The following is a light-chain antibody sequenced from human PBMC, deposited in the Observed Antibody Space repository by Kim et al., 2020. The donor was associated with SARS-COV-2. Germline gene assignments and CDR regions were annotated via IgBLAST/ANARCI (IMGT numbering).Light chain of an antibody. Sequence: VALGQTVRITCQGDSIRSYYATWYQQKPGQAPILVIYGKNNRPSGIPDRFSGSSSRNTASLTITGTQAGDEADYYCNSRDSNDNVVFGGGTKLTVL. V-gene: IGLV3-19*01. CDR3: NSRDSNDNVV. J-gene: IGLJ2*01. CDR1: SIRSYY. CDR2: GKN.